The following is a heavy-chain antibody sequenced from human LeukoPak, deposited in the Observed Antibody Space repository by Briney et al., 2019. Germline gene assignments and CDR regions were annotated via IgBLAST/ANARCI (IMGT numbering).Heavy chain of an antibody. CDR2: IYSGGST. D-gene: IGHD1-7*01. V-gene: IGHV3-66*01. J-gene: IGHJ4*02. Sequence: GGSLRLSCAVSGFTVSSNYMSWVRQAPGKGLEWVSVIYSGGSTYYADSVKGRFTISRDNSKNTLYLQMNSLRAEDTAVYYCARDGVLGLRHFDYWGQGTLVTVSS. CDR1: GFTVSSNY. CDR3: ARDGVLGLRHFDY.